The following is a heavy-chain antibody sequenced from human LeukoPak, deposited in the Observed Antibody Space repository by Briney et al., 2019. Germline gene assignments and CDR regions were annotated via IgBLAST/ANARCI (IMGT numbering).Heavy chain of an antibody. V-gene: IGHV3-21*05. CDR3: ARPLDSSNNYFDY. D-gene: IGHD6-13*01. CDR2: ISVSGGVR. Sequence: GGSLRLSCVASGYPFSSYSMNWIRQAPGKGLEWVSYISVSGGVRSYADSVKGRFTISRDNAKNSLYLQMNSLRAEDTAVYYCARPLDSSNNYFDYWGQGTLVTVSA. J-gene: IGHJ4*02. CDR1: GYPFSSYS.